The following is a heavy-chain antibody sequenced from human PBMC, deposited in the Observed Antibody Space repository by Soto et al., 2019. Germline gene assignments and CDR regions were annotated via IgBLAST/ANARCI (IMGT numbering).Heavy chain of an antibody. Sequence: QVQLVQSGAEVKKPGSSVKVSCKASGGTFSSYAISWVRQAPGQGLEWMGGIIPIFGTANYAQKFQGRVTITAXGPXRXDYMALSSLRSEDTAVYYGARSPHYYDSSGYYYFDYWGQGTLVTVSS. D-gene: IGHD3-22*01. CDR1: GGTFSSYA. CDR2: IIPIFGTA. J-gene: IGHJ4*02. V-gene: IGHV1-69*12. CDR3: ARSPHYYDSSGYYYFDY.